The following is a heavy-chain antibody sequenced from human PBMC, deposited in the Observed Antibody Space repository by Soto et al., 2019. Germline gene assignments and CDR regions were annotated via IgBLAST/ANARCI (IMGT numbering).Heavy chain of an antibody. CDR1: GFTFSSYA. V-gene: IGHV3-30-3*01. CDR2: ISYDGSNK. CDR3: ARDRNSPRWYYYCYLMAV. D-gene: IGHD2-15*01. Sequence: GGSLRLSCAASGFTFSSYAMHWVRQAPGKGLEWVAVISYDGSNKYYADSVKGRFTISRDNSKNTLYLQMNSLRAEDTAVYYCARDRNSPRWYYYCYLMAVWARGSSV. J-gene: IGHJ6*02.